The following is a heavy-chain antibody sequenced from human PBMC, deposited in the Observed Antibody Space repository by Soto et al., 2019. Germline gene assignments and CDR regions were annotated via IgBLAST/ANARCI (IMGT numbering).Heavy chain of an antibody. J-gene: IGHJ5*02. CDR2: ISSSSSYI. D-gene: IGHD3-10*01. CDR1: GFTFSSYS. Sequence: EVQLVESGGGLVKPGGSLRLSCAASGFTFSSYSMNWVRQAPGKGLEWVSSISSSSSYIYYADSVKGRFTISRDNAKNALDLQMNSLRAEDTAVYYCARMVRGVNYWFDPWGQGTLVTVSS. V-gene: IGHV3-21*01. CDR3: ARMVRGVNYWFDP.